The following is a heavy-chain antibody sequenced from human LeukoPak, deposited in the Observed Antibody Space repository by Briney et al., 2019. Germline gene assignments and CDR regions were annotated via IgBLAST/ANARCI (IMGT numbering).Heavy chain of an antibody. D-gene: IGHD2-2*01. CDR3: ASSPLSHSSRTPCQYHGGSYV. CDR1: GYTFSYCN. J-gene: IGHJ3*01. Sequence: GGSLRLFCAASGYTFSYCNKSWARQAPGKGLEWVSAISGSGGITHYADSVKGRFTISRDNSKNTLYLQMNSLRAEDTAVYYCASSPLSHSSRTPCQYHGGSYVWDRGTMVTVCS. CDR2: ISGSGGIT. V-gene: IGHV3-23*01.